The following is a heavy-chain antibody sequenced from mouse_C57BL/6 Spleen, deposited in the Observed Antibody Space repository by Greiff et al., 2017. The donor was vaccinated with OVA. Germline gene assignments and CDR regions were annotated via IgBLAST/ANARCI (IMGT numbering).Heavy chain of an antibody. Sequence: QVQLQQPGAELVRPGTSVKLSCKASGYTFTSYWMHWVKQRPGQGLEWIGVIDPSDSYTNYNQKFKGKATLTVDTSSSTAYMQLSSLTSEDSAVYYCAYITTGVASDYWGQGTTLTVSS. D-gene: IGHD1-1*01. V-gene: IGHV1-59*01. J-gene: IGHJ2*01. CDR1: GYTFTSYW. CDR2: IDPSDSYT. CDR3: AYITTGVASDY.